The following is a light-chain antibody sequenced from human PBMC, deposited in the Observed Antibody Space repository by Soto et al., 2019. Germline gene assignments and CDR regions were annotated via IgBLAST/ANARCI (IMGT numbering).Light chain of an antibody. CDR3: QQYGSSPGGT. V-gene: IGKV3-20*01. CDR2: GAS. CDR1: QSASSSY. Sequence: EIVLTQSPGTLSLSPGERATLSCRASQSASSSYLAWYQQKPGQAPRLLIYGASSRATGIPDRFSGSGSGTDFTLTISRLEPEDFAVYYCQQYGSSPGGTFGQGTKV. J-gene: IGKJ1*01.